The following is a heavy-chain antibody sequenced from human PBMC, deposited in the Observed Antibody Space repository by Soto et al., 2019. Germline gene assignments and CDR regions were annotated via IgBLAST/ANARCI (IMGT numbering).Heavy chain of an antibody. J-gene: IGHJ4*02. Sequence: QVQLVESGGGVVQPGRSLRLSCAASGFTFSSYAMHWVRQAPGKGLEWVAVISYDGSNKYYADSVKGRFTISRDNSKNTLYLQVNSQGAEDTDVYDCARMYYYDSSSHDDYRGQGTLGTLSS. CDR1: GFTFSSYA. D-gene: IGHD3-22*01. CDR2: ISYDGSNK. CDR3: ARMYYYDSSSHDDY. V-gene: IGHV3-30-3*01.